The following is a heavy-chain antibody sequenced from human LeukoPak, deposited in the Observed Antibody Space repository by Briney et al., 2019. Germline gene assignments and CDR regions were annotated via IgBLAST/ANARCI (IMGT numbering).Heavy chain of an antibody. D-gene: IGHD3-22*01. Sequence: SETLSLTCTVSGGSISSYYWSWIRQPPGKGLEWIGYFYHSGSTNYNPSLKSRVTISVDTSKNQFSLKLSSVTAADTAVYYCARGMGSSGYYVYWGQGTLVTVSS. J-gene: IGHJ4*02. CDR2: FYHSGST. CDR1: GGSISSYY. CDR3: ARGMGSSGYYVY. V-gene: IGHV4-59*12.